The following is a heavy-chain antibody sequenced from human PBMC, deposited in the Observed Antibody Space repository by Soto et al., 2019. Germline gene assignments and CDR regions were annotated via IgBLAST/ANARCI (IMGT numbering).Heavy chain of an antibody. CDR1: GFTFSSYG. D-gene: IGHD3-10*01. CDR2: IWYDGSNK. Sequence: GGSLILSCAASGFTFSSYGMHWVRQAPGKGLEWVAVIWYDGSNKYYADSVKGRFTISRDNSKNTLYLQMNSLRAEDTAVYYCARNMVRVVIIVGDAFDIWGQGTMVTVSS. V-gene: IGHV3-33*08. J-gene: IGHJ3*02. CDR3: ARNMVRVVIIVGDAFDI.